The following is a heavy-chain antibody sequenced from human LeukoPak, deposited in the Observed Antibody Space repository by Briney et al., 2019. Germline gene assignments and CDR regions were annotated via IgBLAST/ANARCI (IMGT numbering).Heavy chain of an antibody. D-gene: IGHD6-19*01. Sequence: GGSLRLSCAVSGFTFSSYWMHWVRHAPGKGLVWVSGINSDGSSTIYADSVKGRFTISRDNAKNTLYLQMNSLRAEDTAVYYCVGEWAVAGTGFDYWGQGTLVTVSS. J-gene: IGHJ4*02. CDR1: GFTFSSYW. CDR2: INSDGSST. CDR3: VGEWAVAGTGFDY. V-gene: IGHV3-74*01.